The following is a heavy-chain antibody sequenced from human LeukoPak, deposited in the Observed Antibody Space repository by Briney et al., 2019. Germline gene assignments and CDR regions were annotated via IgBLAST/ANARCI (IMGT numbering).Heavy chain of an antibody. Sequence: SETLSLTCTVSGGSISSSSYYWGWIRQPPGKGLEWIGSIYYSGSTYYNPSLKNRVTISVDTSKNQFSLKLSSVTAADTAVYYCARLEMATITYWGQGTLVTVSS. D-gene: IGHD5-24*01. V-gene: IGHV4-39*01. CDR2: IYYSGST. CDR3: ARLEMATITY. J-gene: IGHJ4*02. CDR1: GGSISSSSYY.